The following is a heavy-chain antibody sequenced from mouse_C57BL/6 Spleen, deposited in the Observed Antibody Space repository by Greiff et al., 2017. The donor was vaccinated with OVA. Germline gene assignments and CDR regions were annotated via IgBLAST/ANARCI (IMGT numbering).Heavy chain of an antibody. V-gene: IGHV1-50*01. J-gene: IGHJ2*01. CDR3: ASNWDYFDY. Sequence: QVQLQQSGAELVKPGASVKLSCKASGYTFTSYWMQWVKQRPGQGLEWIGEIDPSDSYTNYNQKFKGKATLTVDTSSSTAYMQLSSLTSEDSAVYYCASNWDYFDYWGQGTTLTVSS. D-gene: IGHD4-1*01. CDR1: GYTFTSYW. CDR2: IDPSDSYT.